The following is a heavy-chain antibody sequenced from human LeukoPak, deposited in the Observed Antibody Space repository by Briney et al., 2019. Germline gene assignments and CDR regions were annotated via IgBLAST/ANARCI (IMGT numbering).Heavy chain of an antibody. CDR3: AKEGDGSGSQNPIFDY. CDR2: ITSGGSTI. J-gene: IGHJ4*02. CDR1: GFTFSSYN. D-gene: IGHD3-10*01. V-gene: IGHV3-48*01. Sequence: GGSLRLSCAASGFTFSSYNMNWVRQAPGKGLEWVSYITSGGSTIYYADSVKGRFTISRDNSKNTLYLQMNSLRAEDTAVYYCAKEGDGSGSQNPIFDYWGQGTLVTVSS.